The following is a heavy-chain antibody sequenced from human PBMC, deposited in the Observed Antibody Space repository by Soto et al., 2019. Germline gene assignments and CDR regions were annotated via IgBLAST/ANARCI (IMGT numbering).Heavy chain of an antibody. Sequence: QITLKESGPTVVIPTQTLTLTCTFSGFSLSTSGVGVGWIRQPPGKALEWLSLMYWDDDKRYNPSLKTRVTSTTDTSKNQLVLTMSSMDLVDTGTYYCAHRLEYRCSWNSGWFDPWGQGTLVTVSS. CDR2: MYWDDDK. D-gene: IGHD6-13*01. CDR3: AHRLEYRCSWNSGWFDP. J-gene: IGHJ5*02. CDR1: GFSLSTSGVG. V-gene: IGHV2-5*02.